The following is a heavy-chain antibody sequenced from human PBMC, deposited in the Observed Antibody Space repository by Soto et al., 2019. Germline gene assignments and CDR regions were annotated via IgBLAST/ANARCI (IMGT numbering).Heavy chain of an antibody. CDR1: GYIFTSYC. D-gene: IGHD2-15*01. CDR3: ARGELGYCSGGRHHYCCYVKDV. CDR2: IYPGDSDT. J-gene: IGHJ6*01. Sequence: GEALKISCKGSGYIFTSYCIGLVRQMPXKGLEWMGIIYPGDSDTRYSPSFQGQVTISADKSISTAYLQWSSLKASDTAMYYCARGELGYCSGGRHHYCCYVKDVWRQGTTDIVSS. V-gene: IGHV5-51*01.